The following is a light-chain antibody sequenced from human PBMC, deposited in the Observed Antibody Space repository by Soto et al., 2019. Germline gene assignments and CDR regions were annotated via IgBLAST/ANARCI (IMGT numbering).Light chain of an antibody. CDR1: QSISTW. CDR3: QQLSTYPST. J-gene: IGKJ4*01. V-gene: IGKV1-9*01. Sequence: TITCRASQSISTWLAWYQQKPGEAPKLLIFAASTLQSGVPSRFSGSGSGTDFTLTISSLQAEDFATYYCQQLSTYPSTFGGGTRWIT. CDR2: AAS.